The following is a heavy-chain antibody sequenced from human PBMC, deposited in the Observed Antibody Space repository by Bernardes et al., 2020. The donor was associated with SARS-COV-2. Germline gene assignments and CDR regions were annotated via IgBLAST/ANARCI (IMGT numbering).Heavy chain of an antibody. CDR1: GFIFTDNA. CDR2: IGCDRKT. J-gene: IGHJ6*02. CDR3: AKDFYGFAAMDV. Sequence: GGSLRLSCAASGFIFTDNAMNWVRQAPGKGLEWVSGIGCDRKTLYADSVKGRFIISRDNSKGTVYLQMNSLRVEDTALYYCAKDFYGFAAMDVWGQGTTVTVSS. D-gene: IGHD3-10*01. V-gene: IGHV3-23*01.